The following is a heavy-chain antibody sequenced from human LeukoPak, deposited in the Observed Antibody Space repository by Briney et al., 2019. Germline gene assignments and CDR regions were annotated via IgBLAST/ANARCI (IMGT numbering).Heavy chain of an antibody. CDR3: ARVGGITGTTYYYYYYMDV. V-gene: IGHV4-30-4*08. Sequence: PSQTLSLTCTVSGGSISSGGYYWSWIRQPPGKGLEWIGYIYYSGSTYYNPSLKSRVTISVDTSKNQFSLKLSSVTAADTAVYYCARVGGITGTTYYYYYYMDVWGKGTTVTVSS. CDR2: IYYSGST. D-gene: IGHD1-20*01. CDR1: GGSISSGGYY. J-gene: IGHJ6*03.